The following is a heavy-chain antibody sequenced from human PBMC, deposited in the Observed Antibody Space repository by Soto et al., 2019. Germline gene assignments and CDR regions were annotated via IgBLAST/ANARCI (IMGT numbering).Heavy chain of an antibody. CDR3: ASLNYYGSGSYDPFDMDV. V-gene: IGHV1-69*13. CDR1: GGTFSSYA. CDR2: IIPIFGTA. J-gene: IGHJ6*02. Sequence: SVKVSCKASGGTFSSYAISWVRQAPGQGLEWMGGIIPIFGTANYAQKFQGRVTITADESTSTAYMELSSLRSEDTAVYYCASLNYYGSGSYDPFDMDVWGQGTTVTVSS. D-gene: IGHD3-10*01.